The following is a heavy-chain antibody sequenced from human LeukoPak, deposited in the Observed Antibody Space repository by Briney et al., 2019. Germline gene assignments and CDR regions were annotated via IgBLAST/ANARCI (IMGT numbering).Heavy chain of an antibody. V-gene: IGHV4-59*08. Sequence: SETLSLTCAVYGGSFSGYYWSWIRQPPGKGLEWIGYIYYSGSTNYNPSLKSRVTISVDTSKNQFSLKLSSVTAADTAVYYCARQSMDIVATNAFDIWGQGTMVTVSS. CDR3: ARQSMDIVATNAFDI. CDR2: IYYSGST. CDR1: GGSFSGYY. D-gene: IGHD5-12*01. J-gene: IGHJ3*02.